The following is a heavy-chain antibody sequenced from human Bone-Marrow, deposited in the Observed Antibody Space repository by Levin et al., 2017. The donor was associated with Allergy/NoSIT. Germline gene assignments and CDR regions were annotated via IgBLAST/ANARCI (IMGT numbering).Heavy chain of an antibody. CDR2: ISHTGRIK. CDR1: RFNFSDDY. J-gene: IGHJ6*02. CDR3: ARNYDYGDSNYGMDV. Sequence: LSLTCAASRFNFSDDYMSWIRQAPGKGLEWVSFISHTGRIKFYADSVKGRFTISRDNANNSLLLQMNSLRAEDTAVYYCARNYDYGDSNYGMDVWGQGTTVTVSS. D-gene: IGHD4-17*01. V-gene: IGHV3-11*01.